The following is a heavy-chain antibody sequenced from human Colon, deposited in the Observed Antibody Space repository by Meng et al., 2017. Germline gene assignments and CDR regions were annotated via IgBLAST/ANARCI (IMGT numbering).Heavy chain of an antibody. CDR1: GGSISSNYG. V-gene: IGHV4-4*02. CDR3: ARIDYGGNGIEKYFFDY. J-gene: IGHJ4*02. CDR2: IHHGGTT. Sequence: VRVQESGPGLVKPSGPLSLTCVLSGGSISSNYGWSWARQSPKKGLEWIGEIHHGGTTNYNPSLKSRVTISVDTSNNQFSLKLSSVTAADTAVYYCARIDYGGNGIEKYFFDYWGQGTLVTVSS. D-gene: IGHD4-23*01.